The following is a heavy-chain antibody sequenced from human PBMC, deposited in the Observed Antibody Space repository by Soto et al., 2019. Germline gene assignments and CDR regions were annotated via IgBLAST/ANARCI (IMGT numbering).Heavy chain of an antibody. V-gene: IGHV1-18*01. Sequence: ASVKVSCKASGYTFTSYGISWVRQAPGQGLEWMGWISAYNGNTNYAQKLQGRVTMTTDTSTSTAYMELRSLRSDDTAVYYCARENHSQQLAPGTHDAFDIWGQGTMVTVSS. CDR3: ARENHSQQLAPGTHDAFDI. CDR2: ISAYNGNT. J-gene: IGHJ3*02. CDR1: GYTFTSYG. D-gene: IGHD6-13*01.